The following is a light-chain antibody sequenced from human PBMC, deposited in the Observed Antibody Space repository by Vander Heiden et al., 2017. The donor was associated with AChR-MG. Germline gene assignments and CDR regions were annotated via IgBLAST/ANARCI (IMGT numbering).Light chain of an antibody. J-gene: IGKJ3*01. CDR2: GAS. Sequence: EIVFPQSPGPLSLSPGERATLSCRASRSVSSSSLDWYQQKPGHAPRFLIYGASSRADGIPDRFGGSGYGIDFTLTISRREPEDFAVYYWHQDRSSFTFGHGTKVDIK. CDR3: HQDRSSFT. CDR1: RSVSSSS. V-gene: IGKV3-20*01.